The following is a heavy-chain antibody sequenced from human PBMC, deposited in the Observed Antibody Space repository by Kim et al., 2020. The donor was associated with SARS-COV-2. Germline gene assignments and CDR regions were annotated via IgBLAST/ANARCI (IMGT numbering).Heavy chain of an antibody. CDR1: GYTLAELP. Sequence: ASVKVSCKVSGYTLAELPIHWVRQAPGKGLEWMGGFDPEDVETVYAQKFQGRVTMTEDTSTDTAYMELTSLRSDDTAVYYCATGHQLLINWFDPWGQGTLVTVSS. CDR3: ATGHQLLINWFDP. J-gene: IGHJ5*02. D-gene: IGHD2-2*01. CDR2: FDPEDVET. V-gene: IGHV1-24*01.